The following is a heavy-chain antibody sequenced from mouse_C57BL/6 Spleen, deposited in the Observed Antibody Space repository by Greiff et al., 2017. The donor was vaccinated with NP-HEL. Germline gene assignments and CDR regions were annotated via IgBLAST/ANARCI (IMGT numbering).Heavy chain of an antibody. J-gene: IGHJ2*01. CDR3: ARGYDSLDY. CDR2: IDPSDSYT. D-gene: IGHD2-4*01. CDR1: GYTFTSYW. V-gene: IGHV1-50*01. Sequence: QVQLQQPGAELVKPGASVKLSCKASGYTFTSYWMQWVKQRPGQGLEWIGEIDPSDSYTNYNQKFKGKATLTVDTSSSTAYMQLSSLTSEDSAVYYCARGYDSLDYWGQGTTLTVSS.